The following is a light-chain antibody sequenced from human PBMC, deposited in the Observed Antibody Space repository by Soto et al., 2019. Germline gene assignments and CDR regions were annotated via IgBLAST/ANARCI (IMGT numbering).Light chain of an antibody. CDR1: SSDVGRYDY. CDR2: EVI. CDR3: SSFTTSSTWV. Sequence: QSALTQPASVSGSPGQSITISCTGTSSDVGRYDYVSWFQQHPGRAPKLLIYEVINRPSGVSTRFSGSKSGNTASLTISGLQAEDEADFYCSSFTTSSTWVFGGGTKLTAL. V-gene: IGLV2-14*01. J-gene: IGLJ3*02.